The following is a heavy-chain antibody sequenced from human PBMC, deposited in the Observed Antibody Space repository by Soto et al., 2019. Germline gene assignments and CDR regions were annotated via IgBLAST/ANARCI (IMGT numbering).Heavy chain of an antibody. J-gene: IGHJ4*02. CDR3: ARSAGWYAVHS. V-gene: IGHV4-4*02. CDR1: GDSVSSPYY. D-gene: IGHD6-19*01. CDR2: VFHTGTT. Sequence: QVQLQESGPGLVKPSGTLSLTCAVSGDSVSSPYYWCWVRQPPGKGLEWIGEVFHTGTTSYNPSRTXXVTISMDKSNNQFSLDLRSVTAADTAVYYCARSAGWYAVHSWGPGTLVIVSS.